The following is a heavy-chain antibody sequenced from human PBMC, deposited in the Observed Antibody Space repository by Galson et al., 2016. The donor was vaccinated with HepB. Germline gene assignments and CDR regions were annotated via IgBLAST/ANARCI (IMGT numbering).Heavy chain of an antibody. CDR3: ARASRCILGPPPQGLHFDY. V-gene: IGHV4-34*01. D-gene: IGHD1-26*01. CDR1: GGSFSGYY. Sequence: SETLSLTCAVYGGSFSGYYWSWIRQPPGKGLEWIGSVYYGKTYYNPSLKSRVTVSLDTSNNQFSLKLSSVTAADAAVYYCARASRCILGPPPQGLHFDYWGQGTLVTVSS. CDR2: VYYGKT. J-gene: IGHJ4*02.